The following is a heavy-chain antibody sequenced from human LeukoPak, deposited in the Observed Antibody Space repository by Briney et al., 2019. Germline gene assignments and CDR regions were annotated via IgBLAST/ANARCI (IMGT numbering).Heavy chain of an antibody. CDR1: GGSISSYY. D-gene: IGHD1-26*01. Sequence: PSETLSLTCTVSGGSISSYYWSWIRQPPGKGLEWSGYIYYSGSTNYNPSLKSRVTISVDTSKNQFSLKLSSVTAADTAVYYCARRAGGGGDYYFDYWGQGTLVTVSS. CDR3: ARRAGGGGDYYFDY. CDR2: IYYSGST. V-gene: IGHV4-59*01. J-gene: IGHJ4*02.